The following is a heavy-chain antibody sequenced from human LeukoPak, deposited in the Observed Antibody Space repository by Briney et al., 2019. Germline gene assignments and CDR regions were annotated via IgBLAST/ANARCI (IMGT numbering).Heavy chain of an antibody. CDR2: INHSGST. V-gene: IGHV4-34*01. J-gene: IGHJ6*02. CDR1: GGSFSGYY. Sequence: SETLSLTCAVYGGSFSGYYWSWIRQPPKKGLEWIGEINHSGSTNYNPSLKSRVTISVDTSKNQFSLKVRSVTAADTAVYYCARGHVGSYAYYYYYGMDVWGQGATVTVSS. CDR3: ARGHVGSYAYYYYYGMDV. D-gene: IGHD2-8*01.